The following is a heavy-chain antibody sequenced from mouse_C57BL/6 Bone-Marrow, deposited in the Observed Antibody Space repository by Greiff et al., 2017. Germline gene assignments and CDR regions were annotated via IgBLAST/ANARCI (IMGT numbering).Heavy chain of an antibody. CDR2: IWTGGGT. CDR3: ARKSYIRDYYGSSWYFDV. Sequence: VKLMESGPGLVAPSQSLSITCTVSGFSLTSYAISWVRQPPGKGLEWLGVIWTGGGTNYNSALKSRLSISKDNSKSQVFLKMNSLQTDDTARYYCARKSYIRDYYGSSWYFDVWGTGTTVTVSS. D-gene: IGHD1-1*01. CDR1: GFSLTSYA. V-gene: IGHV2-9-1*01. J-gene: IGHJ1*03.